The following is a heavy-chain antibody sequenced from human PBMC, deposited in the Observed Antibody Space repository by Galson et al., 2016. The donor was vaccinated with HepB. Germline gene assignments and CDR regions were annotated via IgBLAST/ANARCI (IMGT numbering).Heavy chain of an antibody. D-gene: IGHD3-10*01. V-gene: IGHV3-9*01. J-gene: IGHJ6*04. CDR3: AKDSMVQGNRNYYYYYGMDV. CDR1: GFTFDDYA. CDR2: ISWNSGSI. Sequence: SLRLSCAASGFTFDDYAMHWVRQAPGKGLEWVSGISWNSGSIGYADSVKGRFTISRDNAKNSLYLQMNSLRAEDTALYYCAKDSMVQGNRNYYYYYGMDVWGKGTTVTVSS.